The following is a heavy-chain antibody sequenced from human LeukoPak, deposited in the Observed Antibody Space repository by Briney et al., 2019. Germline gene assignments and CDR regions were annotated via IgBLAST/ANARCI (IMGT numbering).Heavy chain of an antibody. CDR2: ISSSSSYI. Sequence: PGGSLRLPCAASGFTFSSYSMNWVRQAPGKGLEWVSSISSSSSYIYYADSVKGRFTISRDNGKNSLYLQMNSLRAEDTAVYYCARDEAVAGRDFDYWGQGTLVTVSS. D-gene: IGHD6-13*01. CDR3: ARDEAVAGRDFDY. V-gene: IGHV3-21*01. J-gene: IGHJ4*02. CDR1: GFTFSSYS.